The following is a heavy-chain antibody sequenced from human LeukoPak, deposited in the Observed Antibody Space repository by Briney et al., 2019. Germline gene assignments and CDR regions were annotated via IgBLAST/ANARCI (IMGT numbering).Heavy chain of an antibody. CDR3: ARGPRGYCSSTSCPNWFDP. CDR2: IYYSGST. V-gene: IGHV4-61*08. Sequence: PSETLSLTCTVSGGSISSGGHYWSWIRQHPGKGLEWIGYIYYSGSTNYNPSLKSRVTISVDTSKNQFSLKLSSVTAADTAVYYCARGPRGYCSSTSCPNWFDPWGQGTLVTVSS. D-gene: IGHD2-2*03. CDR1: GGSISSGGHY. J-gene: IGHJ5*02.